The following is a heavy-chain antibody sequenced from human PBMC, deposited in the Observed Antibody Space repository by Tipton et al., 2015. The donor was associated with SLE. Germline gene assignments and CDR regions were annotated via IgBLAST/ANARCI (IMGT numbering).Heavy chain of an antibody. J-gene: IGHJ4*02. CDR1: GYTFSDHY. CDR3: AREGLGNFPYQFDY. V-gene: IGHV1-46*01. CDR2: INPGGGAT. Sequence: QLVQSGAEVKKPGASVKVSCKTSGYTFSDHYTHWVRQAPGQGLEWMGIINPGGGATSYLQRFQGRVTMTTDTSTRTVYMELSSLRSDDTALYYCAREGLGNFPYQFDYWGQGSLVTVSS. D-gene: IGHD2-2*01.